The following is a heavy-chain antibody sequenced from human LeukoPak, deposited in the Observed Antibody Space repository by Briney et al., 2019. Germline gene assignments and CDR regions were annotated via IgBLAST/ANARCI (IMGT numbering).Heavy chain of an antibody. D-gene: IGHD6-25*01. Sequence: SETLSLTCTVSGGSIRSSRYYWGSIRHPPGKVLEWIGTFYYSGNTYYSPSLKSRVTISIDTSTNQFSLKLTSVTAADTAVYYCARRPFSGWVGFDYWGQGTLVTVSS. J-gene: IGHJ4*02. CDR3: ARRPFSGWVGFDY. CDR2: FYYSGNT. CDR1: GGSIRSSRYY. V-gene: IGHV4-39*01.